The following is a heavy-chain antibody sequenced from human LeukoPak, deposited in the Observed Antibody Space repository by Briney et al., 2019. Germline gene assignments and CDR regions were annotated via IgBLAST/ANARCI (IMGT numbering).Heavy chain of an antibody. CDR2: IKLDGSEK. CDR3: ARNAPLDY. V-gene: IGHV3-7*01. J-gene: IGHJ4*02. CDR1: GFTFSNSW. Sequence: QPGGSLRLSCAASGFTFSNSWMSWVRQAPGKGLEWLAFIKLDGSEKYYVDSVKGRFTVSRDNAKESLYLQMNILRVEDTAVYYCARNAPLDYWGQGTLVTVSS. D-gene: IGHD2-2*01.